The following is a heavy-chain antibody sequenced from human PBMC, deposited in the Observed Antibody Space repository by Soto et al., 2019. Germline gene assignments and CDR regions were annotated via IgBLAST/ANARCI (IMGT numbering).Heavy chain of an antibody. V-gene: IGHV1-2*02. D-gene: IGHD3-3*01. CDR3: APSRLTIFGPLDV. J-gene: IGHJ6*02. CDR1: GYTFIGYY. CDR2: INANSGGT. Sequence: ASVKVSCKASGYTFIGYYMHWVRQAPGQGLEWMGWINANSGGTNYAQKFKGRVTMTRDTSTSTAYMDLSSLRSDDTAVYYCAPSRLTIFGPLDVWGQGTTVTVSS.